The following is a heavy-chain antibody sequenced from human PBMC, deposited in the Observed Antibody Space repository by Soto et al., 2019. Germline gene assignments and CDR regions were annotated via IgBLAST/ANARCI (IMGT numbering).Heavy chain of an antibody. CDR2: ISSSSSYI. CDR1: GFTFSSYS. J-gene: IGHJ2*01. D-gene: IGHD2-8*01. CDR3: ARDPRSLRGGVTGYFDL. Sequence: GGSLRLSCAASGFTFSSYSMNWVRQAPGKGLEWVSSISSSSSYIYYADSVKGRFTISRDNAKNSLYLQMNSLRAEDTAVYYCARDPRSLRGGVTGYFDLRGRGTLVTVSS. V-gene: IGHV3-21*01.